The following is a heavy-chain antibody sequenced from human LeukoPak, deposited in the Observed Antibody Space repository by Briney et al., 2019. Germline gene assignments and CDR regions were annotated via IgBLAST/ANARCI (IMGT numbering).Heavy chain of an antibody. CDR3: ASGFSVVGATTFDY. Sequence: GGSLRLSCAASGFTVSSNYMSWVRQAPGKGPEWVSVIYSGGSTYYADSVKGRFTISRDNSKNTLYLQMNSLRAEDTAVYYCASGFSVVGATTFDYWGQGTLVTVSS. J-gene: IGHJ4*02. D-gene: IGHD1-26*01. CDR1: GFTVSSNY. V-gene: IGHV3-53*01. CDR2: IYSGGST.